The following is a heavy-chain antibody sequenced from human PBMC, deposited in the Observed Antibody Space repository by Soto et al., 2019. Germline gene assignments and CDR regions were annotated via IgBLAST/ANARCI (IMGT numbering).Heavy chain of an antibody. D-gene: IGHD3-3*01. J-gene: IGHJ6*03. CDR1: GYTFTSYG. Sequence: ASVKVSCKASGYTFTSYGISWVRQAPGQGLEWMGWISAYNGNTNYAQKLQGRVTMTTDTSTSTAYMELRSLRSDDTAVYYCARKNYDFWSGYYYYMDVWGKGTTVTVSS. V-gene: IGHV1-18*01. CDR3: ARKNYDFWSGYYYYMDV. CDR2: ISAYNGNT.